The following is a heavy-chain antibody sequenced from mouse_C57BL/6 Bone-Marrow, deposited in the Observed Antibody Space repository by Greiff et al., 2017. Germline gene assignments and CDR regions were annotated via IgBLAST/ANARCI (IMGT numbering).Heavy chain of an antibody. V-gene: IGHV1-81*01. CDR3: ARSVYGAWFAY. CDR1: GYTFTSYG. CDR2: IYPRSGNT. D-gene: IGHD1-1*01. J-gene: IGHJ3*01. Sequence: QVQLKESGAELARPGASVKLSCKASGYTFTSYGISWVKQRTGQGLEWIGEIYPRSGNTYYNEKFKGKATLTADKSSSTVYMELRSLTSEDSAVYFCARSVYGAWFAYWGQGTLVTVSA.